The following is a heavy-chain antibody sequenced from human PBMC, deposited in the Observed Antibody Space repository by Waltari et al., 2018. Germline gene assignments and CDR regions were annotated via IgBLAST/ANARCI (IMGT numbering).Heavy chain of an antibody. CDR3: AIGGVETSWYWRY. V-gene: IGHV3-7*01. Sequence: EVQVVESGGGLVQPGGSLRLSCAACGFAFSRCWMTWVCQAPGKGLEWVDNIKTDGSETYYVDSVKGRFTISRDNTKNSLYLQMSSLRAEDTAVYYCAIGGVETSWYWRYWGQGTLVTVSS. J-gene: IGHJ4*02. CDR2: IKTDGSET. CDR1: GFAFSRCW. D-gene: IGHD6-13*01.